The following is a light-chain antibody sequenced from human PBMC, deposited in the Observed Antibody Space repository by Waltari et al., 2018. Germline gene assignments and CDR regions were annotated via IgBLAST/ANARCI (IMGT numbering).Light chain of an antibody. CDR1: QSISSW. V-gene: IGKV1-5*03. CDR2: KAS. J-gene: IGKJ1*01. CDR3: QQYNSAPWT. Sequence: DIQMTQYPSTLSASVGDRVPITCRARQSISSWLAWYQQKPGKAPKRLIYKASSLESGVPSRFSGSGSGTEFTLTISSLQPDDVATYYCQQYNSAPWTFGQGTKVEMK.